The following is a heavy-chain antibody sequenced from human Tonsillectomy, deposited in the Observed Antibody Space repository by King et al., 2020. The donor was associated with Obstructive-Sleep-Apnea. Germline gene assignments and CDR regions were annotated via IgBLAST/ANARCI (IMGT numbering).Heavy chain of an antibody. CDR1: GYIFTSFA. V-gene: IGHV7-4-1*02. D-gene: IGHD3-10*01. CDR2: INTNTGNP. CDR3: ARDLGTLGSQSFTVVGGRWFDP. Sequence: QLVQSGSELKKPGASVKVSCKASGYIFTSFAMNWVRQAPGQGLEWMGWINTNTGNPTYALGFTGRFVFSLDTSVSTAYLQISSLKAEDTAVYYCARDLGTLGSQSFTVVGGRWFDPWGQGTLVTVSS. J-gene: IGHJ5*02.